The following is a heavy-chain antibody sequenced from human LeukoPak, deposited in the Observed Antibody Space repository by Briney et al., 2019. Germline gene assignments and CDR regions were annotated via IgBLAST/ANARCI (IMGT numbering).Heavy chain of an antibody. V-gene: IGHV1-2*02. CDR3: ARGTTVTTEDY. Sequence: ASVTVSCKASGYTFTGYYMHWVRQAPEQGLEWMGWINPNSGGTNYAQKFQGRVPMTRDTSISTAYMELSRLRSDDTAVYYCARGTTVTTEDYWGQGTLVTVSS. D-gene: IGHD4-17*01. CDR1: GYTFTGYY. J-gene: IGHJ4*02. CDR2: INPNSGGT.